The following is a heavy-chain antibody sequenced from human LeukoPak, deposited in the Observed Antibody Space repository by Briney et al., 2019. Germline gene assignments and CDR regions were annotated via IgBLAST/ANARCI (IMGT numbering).Heavy chain of an antibody. CDR1: GFTFSSYA. CDR3: ARDGGERRLTRYYFDY. D-gene: IGHD2-21*01. Sequence: PGGSLRLPCAASGFTFSSYAMHWVRQAPGKGLEYVSAISSNGGSTYYANSVKGRFTISRDNSKNTLYLQMGSLRAEDMAVYYCARDGGERRLTRYYFDYWGQGTLVTVSS. J-gene: IGHJ4*02. V-gene: IGHV3-64*01. CDR2: ISSNGGST.